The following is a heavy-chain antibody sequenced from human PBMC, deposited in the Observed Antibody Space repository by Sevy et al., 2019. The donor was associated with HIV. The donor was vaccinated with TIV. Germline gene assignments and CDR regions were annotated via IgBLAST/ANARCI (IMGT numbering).Heavy chain of an antibody. CDR2: ISDSGGST. CDR1: GFIFGTYA. V-gene: IGHV3-23*01. D-gene: IGHD2-2*01. Sequence: GGSLRLSCAASGFIFGTYAMSWVHQAPGKGLEWVSAISDSGGSTYNAESLKGRFTISRDNSKKKVYLQMNSLRAEDTAIYYCAKGDSTFYGLDVWGQGTTVTVSS. J-gene: IGHJ6*02. CDR3: AKGDSTFYGLDV.